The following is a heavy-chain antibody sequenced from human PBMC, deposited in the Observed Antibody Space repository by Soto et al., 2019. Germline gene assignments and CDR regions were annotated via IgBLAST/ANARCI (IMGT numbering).Heavy chain of an antibody. Sequence: ASVKVSCKASGYTFTSYDINWVRQATGQGLEWMGWMNPNSGNTGYAQKFQGRVTMTRNTSISTAYMELSSLRPEDTAVYYCARGIGRYYDFWSGSNWFDPWGQGTLVTVSS. V-gene: IGHV1-8*01. CDR1: GYTFTSYD. CDR2: MNPNSGNT. CDR3: ARGIGRYYDFWSGSNWFDP. J-gene: IGHJ5*02. D-gene: IGHD3-3*01.